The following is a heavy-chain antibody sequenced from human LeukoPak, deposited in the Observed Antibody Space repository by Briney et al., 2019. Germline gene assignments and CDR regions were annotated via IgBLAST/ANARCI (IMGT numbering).Heavy chain of an antibody. J-gene: IGHJ4*02. V-gene: IGHV1-2*02. D-gene: IGHD3-22*01. CDR3: ARSGVAGTSFFYDSSGYHPIELGY. CDR1: GYTFTSYA. CDR2: INPNSGGT. Sequence: GASVKVSCKASGYTFTSYAMNWVRQAPGQGLEWMGWINPNSGGTNYAQKFQGRVTMTRDTSISTAYMELSRLRSDDTAVYYCARSGVAGTSFFYDSSGYHPIELGYWGQGTLVTVSS.